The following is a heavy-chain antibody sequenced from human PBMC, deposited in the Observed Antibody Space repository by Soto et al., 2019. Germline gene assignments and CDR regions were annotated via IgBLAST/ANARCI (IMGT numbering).Heavy chain of an antibody. CDR1: GYSISSSNW. D-gene: IGHD1-1*01. CDR3: ARSPRSISTGGIDF. CDR2: IYHTGST. V-gene: IGHV4-4*02. J-gene: IGHJ4*01. Sequence: PSETLSLTCAVSGYSISSSNWWGWIRQPPGKGLEWIGEIYHTGSTTFNPSLKSRVTISVDKSKNHFSLKVSSVTAADTAVYFCARSPRSISTGGIDFWGQGILVTVSS.